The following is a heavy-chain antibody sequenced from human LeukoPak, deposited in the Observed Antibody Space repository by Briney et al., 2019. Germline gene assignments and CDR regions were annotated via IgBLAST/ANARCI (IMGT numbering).Heavy chain of an antibody. Sequence: GASVKVSCKASGYTFTSNYIHWVRQAPGQGLEWMGMIYPRDGSTSYAQKFQGRVTVTRDMSTSTVHMELSGLRSEDTAVYYCARDQEGFDYWGQGTLVTVS. CDR3: ARDQEGFDY. CDR1: GYTFTSNY. CDR2: IYPRDGST. J-gene: IGHJ4*02. V-gene: IGHV1-46*01.